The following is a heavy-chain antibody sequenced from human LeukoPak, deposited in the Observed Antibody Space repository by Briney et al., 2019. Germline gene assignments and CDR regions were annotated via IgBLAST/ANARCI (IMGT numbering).Heavy chain of an antibody. CDR1: GFTFRSHG. D-gene: IGHD6-19*01. CDR2: SHDGSTK. J-gene: IGHJ4*02. CDR3: ARAVVGKEDLDY. Sequence: GTSLRLSCAASGFTFRSHGMHWVRQAPGKGLEWVAVSHDGSTKYYADSVRGRFIISRDNSKNTLYLQMDTLGAEDTAVYYCARAVVGKEDLDYWGQGTLVTVSS. V-gene: IGHV3-30*19.